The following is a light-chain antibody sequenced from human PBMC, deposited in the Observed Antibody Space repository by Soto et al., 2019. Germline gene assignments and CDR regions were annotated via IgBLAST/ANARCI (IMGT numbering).Light chain of an antibody. Sequence: QSVRAQPAPVSGAPGHSITISCTGTSGDVGSYNLVSWYQQHPGKAPKLMIYEVSKRPSGVSNRFSGSKSGNTASLTISGLQAEDEADYYCCSYAGSSTFVFGTGTKVTVL. CDR1: SGDVGSYNL. V-gene: IGLV2-23*02. J-gene: IGLJ1*01. CDR2: EVS. CDR3: CSYAGSSTFV.